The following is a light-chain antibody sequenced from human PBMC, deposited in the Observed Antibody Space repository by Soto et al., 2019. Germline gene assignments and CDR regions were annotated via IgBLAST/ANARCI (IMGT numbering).Light chain of an antibody. V-gene: IGKV3-15*01. J-gene: IGKJ4*01. CDR2: GAS. CDR3: QQYNDWPLT. CDR1: QSVSSN. Sequence: EIVMTQSPATLSVSPGERATLSCRASQSVSSNLAWYQQMPGQPPRLLIYGASTRATAIPARFSGSGSGTEFTLNISGLESEDFAVYYCQQYNDWPLTFGGGAKVEIK.